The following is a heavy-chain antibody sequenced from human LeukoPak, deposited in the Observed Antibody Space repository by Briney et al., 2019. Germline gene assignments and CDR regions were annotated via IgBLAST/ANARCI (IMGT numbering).Heavy chain of an antibody. J-gene: IGHJ4*02. CDR1: GYTFTSYG. CDR3: ARQYYYDSSGYYGLHY. Sequence: VASVKVSCKASGYTFTSYGISWVRQAPGQGLEWMGWISAYNGNTNYAQKLQGRVTMTTDTSTSTAYMELRSLRSDDTAVYYCARQYYYDSSGYYGLHYWGQGTLVTVSS. V-gene: IGHV1-18*01. D-gene: IGHD3-22*01. CDR2: ISAYNGNT.